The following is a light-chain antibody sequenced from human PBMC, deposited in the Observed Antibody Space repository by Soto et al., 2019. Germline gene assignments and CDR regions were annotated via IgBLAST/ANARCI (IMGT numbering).Light chain of an antibody. J-gene: IGLJ1*01. CDR2: EVN. Sequence: QSVLTQPAPVSGSPGQSITISCTGTSSDVGGYNYVSWYQQHPGKAPKLMIYEVNNRPSGVSNRFSGSKSGNTASLTISGLQAEDEADYYCSSYTSSTTYVFGTGTKVTVL. CDR1: SSDVGGYNY. V-gene: IGLV2-14*01. CDR3: SSYTSSTTYV.